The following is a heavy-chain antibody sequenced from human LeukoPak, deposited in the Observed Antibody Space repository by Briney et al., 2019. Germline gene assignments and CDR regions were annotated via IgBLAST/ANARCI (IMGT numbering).Heavy chain of an antibody. J-gene: IGHJ4*02. CDR3: AREVPENFNFDY. Sequence: ASVKVSCKASGYTFTSYYTHWVRQAPGQGLEWMGIIKPSGGSTLYAQKFQGRVTVTSDMSTSTGYVELRSLRSEDTAVYYCAREVPENFNFDYWGREPWSPSPQ. V-gene: IGHV1-46*01. CDR1: GYTFTSYY. CDR2: IKPSGGST. D-gene: IGHD2/OR15-2a*01.